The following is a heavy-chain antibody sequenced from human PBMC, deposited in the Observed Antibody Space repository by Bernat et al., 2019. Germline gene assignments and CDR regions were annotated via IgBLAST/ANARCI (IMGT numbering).Heavy chain of an antibody. Sequence: QVQLVESGGGVVQPGRSLRLSCAASGFTFSSYAMHWVRQAPGKGLEWVAVISYDGSNKYYADSVKGRFTISRDNSKNTLYLQMNSPRAEDTAVYYCARDGVGAARDYYYYYGMDVWGQGTTVTVSS. CDR3: ARDGVGAARDYYYYYGMDV. CDR1: GFTFSSYA. J-gene: IGHJ6*02. CDR2: ISYDGSNK. V-gene: IGHV3-30-3*01. D-gene: IGHD6-6*01.